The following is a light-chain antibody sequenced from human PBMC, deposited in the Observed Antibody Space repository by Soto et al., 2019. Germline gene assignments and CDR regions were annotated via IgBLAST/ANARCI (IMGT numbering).Light chain of an antibody. CDR2: AAS. V-gene: IGKV1D-12*01. CDR1: QRINSW. Sequence: DIQLTQSPSSVSASVGDKVTITCRASQRINSWLAWYQQKPGKAPKLLIYAASSLQSGVPSRFSGGGSGTDFTLTINSLQPEDFATYYCQEAMTFPYTFGQGTKLEIK. CDR3: QEAMTFPYT. J-gene: IGKJ2*01.